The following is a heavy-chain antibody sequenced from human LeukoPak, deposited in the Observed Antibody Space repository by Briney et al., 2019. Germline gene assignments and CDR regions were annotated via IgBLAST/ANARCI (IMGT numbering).Heavy chain of an antibody. D-gene: IGHD4-23*01. J-gene: IGHJ4*02. CDR2: IHYGGSA. Sequence: SETLSLTCTVSGGSISSYYWGWIRQPPGKGLEWIGSIHYGGSAYYNPSLKSRVTMSVDTSKNQFSLKLSSVTAADTAVYYCARPYGGSTNFDYWGQGTLVTVSS. V-gene: IGHV4-39*01. CDR1: GGSISSYY. CDR3: ARPYGGSTNFDY.